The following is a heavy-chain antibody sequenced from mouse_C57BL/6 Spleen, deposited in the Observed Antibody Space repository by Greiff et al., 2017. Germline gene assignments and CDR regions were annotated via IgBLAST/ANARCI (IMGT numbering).Heavy chain of an antibody. Sequence: VQLQQSGAELVKPGASVKLSCKASGYTFTSYWMHWVKQRPGQGLEWIGMIHPNSGSTNYNEKFKSKATLTVDKSSSTAYMQLSSLTSEDSAVYYCASAWEITTGVNLYAMDYWGQGTTVTVSS. J-gene: IGHJ4*01. CDR2: IHPNSGST. D-gene: IGHD1-1*01. CDR3: ASAWEITTGVNLYAMDY. V-gene: IGHV1-64*01. CDR1: GYTFTSYW.